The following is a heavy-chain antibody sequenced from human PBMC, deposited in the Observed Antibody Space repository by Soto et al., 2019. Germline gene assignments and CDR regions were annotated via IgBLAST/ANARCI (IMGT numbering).Heavy chain of an antibody. Sequence: PGGSLRLSCAASGFTFSSCWMSWVRQAPGKGLEWVANIKQDGSEKYYVDSVKGRFTISRDNAKNSLYLQMNSLRAEDTAVYYCARDEGDYGGPYFDYWGQGTLVTVSS. D-gene: IGHD4-17*01. V-gene: IGHV3-7*01. CDR1: GFTFSSCW. CDR3: ARDEGDYGGPYFDY. CDR2: IKQDGSEK. J-gene: IGHJ4*02.